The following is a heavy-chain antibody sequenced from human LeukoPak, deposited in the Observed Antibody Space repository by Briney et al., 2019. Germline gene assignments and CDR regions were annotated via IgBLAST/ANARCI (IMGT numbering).Heavy chain of an antibody. Sequence: SETLSLTCSVSGGSLSSSSYYWGWIRQPPGKGLEWIGSIYYSGSTYYNPSLKSRVTISVDTSKNQFSLKLSSGTAADTAVYYCARYLYYGDYAFRYWGQGTLVTVSS. CDR1: GGSLSSSSYY. CDR2: IYYSGST. CDR3: ARYLYYGDYAFRY. D-gene: IGHD4-17*01. V-gene: IGHV4-39*07. J-gene: IGHJ4*02.